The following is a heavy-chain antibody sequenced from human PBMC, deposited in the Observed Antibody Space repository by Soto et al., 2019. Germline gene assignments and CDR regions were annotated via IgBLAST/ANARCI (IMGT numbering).Heavy chain of an antibody. J-gene: IGHJ4*02. CDR2: IWYDGSNK. Sequence: VQLVESGGGVVQPGRSLRLSCAASGFTFSSYGMHWVRQAPGKGLEWVAVIWYDGSNKYYADSVKGRFTISRDNSKNTLYLQMNSLRAEDTAVYYCARDFGDCSSTSCYVYLDYWGQGTLVTVSS. D-gene: IGHD2-2*01. CDR3: ARDFGDCSSTSCYVYLDY. V-gene: IGHV3-33*01. CDR1: GFTFSSYG.